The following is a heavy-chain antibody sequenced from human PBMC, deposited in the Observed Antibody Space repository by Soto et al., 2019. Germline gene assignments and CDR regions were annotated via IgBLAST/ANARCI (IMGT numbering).Heavy chain of an antibody. V-gene: IGHV3-30-3*01. J-gene: IGHJ6*02. D-gene: IGHD6-19*01. CDR3: ARNIAVAGTPRYYYYGMDV. Sequence: PGGSLRLSCAASGFTFSSYAMHWVRQAPGKGLEWVAVISYDGSNKYYADSVKGRFTISRDNSKNTLYLQMNSLRAEDTAVYYCARNIAVAGTPRYYYYGMDVWGQGTTVTVSS. CDR2: ISYDGSNK. CDR1: GFTFSSYA.